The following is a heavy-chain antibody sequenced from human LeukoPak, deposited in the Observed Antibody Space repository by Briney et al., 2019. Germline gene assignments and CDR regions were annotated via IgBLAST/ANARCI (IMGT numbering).Heavy chain of an antibody. J-gene: IGHJ4*02. D-gene: IGHD3-10*01. V-gene: IGHV4-61*02. CDR2: IYSNGNT. CDR3: ARSYWYHSGSGYFDY. Sequence: SRTLSLTCTVSGASVSGGSYYWSWIRQPAGKGLELIGRIYSNGNTNYNPSLKSRVTISVDTSKNQFSLKLSSVTAADTAVYYCARSYWYHSGSGYFDYWGQGTLVTVSS. CDR1: GASVSGGSYY.